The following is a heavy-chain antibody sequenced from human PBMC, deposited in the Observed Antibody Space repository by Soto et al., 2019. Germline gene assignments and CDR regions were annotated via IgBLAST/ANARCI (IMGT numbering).Heavy chain of an antibody. D-gene: IGHD2-2*01. CDR3: ARGVETDQTIDY. CDR2: INPNSGGT. CDR1: GYTFTGYY. J-gene: IGHJ4*02. V-gene: IGHV1-2*04. Sequence: ASVKVSCKASGYTFTGYYMHWVRQAPGQGLEWMGWINPNSGGTNYAQKFQGWVTMTRDTSISTAYMELSRLRSDDTAVYYCARGVETDQTIDYWGQGTLVTVSS.